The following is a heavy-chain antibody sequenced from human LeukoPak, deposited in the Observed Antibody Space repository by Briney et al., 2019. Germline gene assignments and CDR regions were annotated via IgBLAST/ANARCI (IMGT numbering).Heavy chain of an antibody. CDR3: ARGKQYYYDSSGPLDY. J-gene: IGHJ4*02. Sequence: ASVKLSCKASGGTFSSYAISWVRQAPGQGLEWMGGIIPTFGTANYAQKFQGRVTITADKSTSTAYMELSSLRSEDTAVYYCARGKQYYYDSSGPLDYWGQGALVTVSS. V-gene: IGHV1-69*06. CDR2: IIPTFGTA. D-gene: IGHD3-22*01. CDR1: GGTFSSYA.